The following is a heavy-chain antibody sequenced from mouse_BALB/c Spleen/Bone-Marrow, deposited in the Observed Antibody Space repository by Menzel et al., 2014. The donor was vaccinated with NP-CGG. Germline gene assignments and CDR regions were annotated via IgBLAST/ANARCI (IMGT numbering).Heavy chain of an antibody. CDR2: MWGGGSS. J-gene: IGHJ4*01. CDR1: GFSSSKYS. CDR3: ARDRYDDGFGMDY. Sequence: QVQLQQSGPGLVAPSQSLSITCTVSGFSSSKYSVHWVRQPPGKGLEWLGMMWGGGSSDYNSALKSRLSISKDNSKSQVFLKMNSLQTDDTAMYYCARDRYDDGFGMDYWGQGTSVIVSS. D-gene: IGHD2-14*01. V-gene: IGHV2-6-4*01.